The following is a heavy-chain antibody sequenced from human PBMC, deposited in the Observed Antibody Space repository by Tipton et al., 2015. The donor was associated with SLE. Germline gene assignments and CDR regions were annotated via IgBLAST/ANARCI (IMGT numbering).Heavy chain of an antibody. J-gene: IGHJ6*02. CDR1: GGSISSYY. D-gene: IGHD2-15*01. V-gene: IGHV4-4*07. CDR2: IYSSGTT. CDR3: ARGGCSGRSCYPYYYGMDV. Sequence: LRLSCTVSGGSISSYYWSWIRQPAGKGLEWIGRIYSSGTTNYYPSLKSRVTMSVDTSKNPFSLKLTSVTAADTAVYYCARGGCSGRSCYPYYYGMDVWGPGTTVTVSS.